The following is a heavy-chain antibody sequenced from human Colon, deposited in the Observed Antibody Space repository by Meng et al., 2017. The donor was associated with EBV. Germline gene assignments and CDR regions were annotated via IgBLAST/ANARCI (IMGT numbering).Heavy chain of an antibody. CDR3: VRDTRRGGGWFDP. CDR1: GDSITSGDYS. J-gene: IGHJ5*02. Sequence: HEAGYGLVVPSQTLSLRCAASGDSITSGDYSWTWIRQPPGKGLEWIGYIYHGVNIYYTPSLRSRVTIPVDKSRNQFSLKLTSVSAADTAVYYCVRDTRRGGGWFDPWGQGTLVTVSS. D-gene: IGHD3-10*01. CDR2: IYHGVNI. V-gene: IGHV4-30-2*01.